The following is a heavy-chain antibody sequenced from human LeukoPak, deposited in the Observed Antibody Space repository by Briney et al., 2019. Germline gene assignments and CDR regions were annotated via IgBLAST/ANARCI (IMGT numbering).Heavy chain of an antibody. CDR1: GVSISYYY. CDR2: IYYSGST. CDR3: ANRRGDWYFDL. D-gene: IGHD3-10*01. J-gene: IGHJ2*01. V-gene: IGHV4-59*01. Sequence: SETLSLTCTVSGVSISYYYWSWIRQPPGKGLEWIGHIYYSGSTNHNPSLKSRVTISLDTSKNQFSLMLSSVTAADTAVYYCANRRGDWYFDLWGRGTLVTVSS.